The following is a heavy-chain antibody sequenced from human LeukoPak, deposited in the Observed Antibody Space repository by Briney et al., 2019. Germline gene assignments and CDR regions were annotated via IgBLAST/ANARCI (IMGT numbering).Heavy chain of an antibody. V-gene: IGHV1-46*01. CDR2: INPSGGST. CDR1: GYTFTSYY. CDR3: ASGDCSGGSCHIEWGY. D-gene: IGHD2-15*01. J-gene: IGHJ4*02. Sequence: ASVKVSCKASGYTFTSYYMHWVRQAPGQGLEWMGIINPSGGSTSYAQKFQGRVTMTRDTSTSTVYMELSSLRSEDTAVYYCASGDCSGGSCHIEWGYWGQGTLVTVSS.